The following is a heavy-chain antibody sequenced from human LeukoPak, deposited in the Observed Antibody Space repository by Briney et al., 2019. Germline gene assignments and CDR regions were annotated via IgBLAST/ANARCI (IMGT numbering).Heavy chain of an antibody. CDR1: GGSISSGSYY. J-gene: IGHJ4*02. CDR3: ARHPGGATPFDY. D-gene: IGHD1-26*01. Sequence: SQTLSLTCTVPGGSISSGSYYWRWIRQPAGKGLEWIGRIYTSGSTNYNPSLKSRVTISVDTSKNQFSLKLSSVTAADTAVYYCARHPGGATPFDYWGQGTLVTVSS. CDR2: IYTSGST. V-gene: IGHV4-61*02.